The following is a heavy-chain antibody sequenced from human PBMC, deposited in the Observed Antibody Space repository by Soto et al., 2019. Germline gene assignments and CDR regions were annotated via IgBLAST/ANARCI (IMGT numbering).Heavy chain of an antibody. D-gene: IGHD3-10*01. V-gene: IGHV3-7*03. J-gene: IGHJ4*02. CDR3: TSDRYPRFYHGSGSYPYY. CDR2: IKTDGSET. CDR1: GFTFSSFW. Sequence: LRLSCAASGFTFSSFWMSWVRQAPGKGLEWVANIKTDGSETHYVDSVKGRFTISRDNPKTSLFLQMNSLRVEDTAVYFCTSDRYPRFYHGSGSYPYYWGQGTPVTVSS.